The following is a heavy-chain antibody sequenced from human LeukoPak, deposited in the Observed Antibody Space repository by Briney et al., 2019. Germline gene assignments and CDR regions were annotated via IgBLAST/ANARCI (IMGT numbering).Heavy chain of an antibody. CDR1: GFTFSSYW. CDR2: ISGSGGST. Sequence: GGSLRLSCAASGFTFSSYWMHWVRQAPGKGLEWVSAISGSGGSTYYADSVKGRFTISRDNSKNTLYLQMNSLRAEDTAVYYCATQKHKLWELGIDYWGQGTLVTVSS. J-gene: IGHJ4*02. V-gene: IGHV3-23*01. CDR3: ATQKHKLWELGIDY. D-gene: IGHD1-26*01.